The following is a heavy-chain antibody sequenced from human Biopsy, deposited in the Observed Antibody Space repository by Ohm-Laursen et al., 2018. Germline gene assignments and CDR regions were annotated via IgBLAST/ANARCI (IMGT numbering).Heavy chain of an antibody. CDR3: ARVLLPAAAVHYGMDV. CDR2: ISSSSNFI. D-gene: IGHD2-2*01. J-gene: IGHJ6*02. V-gene: IGHV3-21*01. CDR1: GLTFSRYS. Sequence: SLRLSCAASGLTFSRYSMHWVRQAPGEGLEWVSSISSSSNFIYYGDSVKGRFTISRDNAKNSLYLQMNSLRAEDTAVYYCARVLLPAAAVHYGMDVWGQGTTVTVS.